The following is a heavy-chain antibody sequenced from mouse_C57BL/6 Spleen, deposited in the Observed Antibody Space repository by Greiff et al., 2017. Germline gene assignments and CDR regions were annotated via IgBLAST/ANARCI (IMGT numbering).Heavy chain of an antibody. J-gene: IGHJ3*01. CDR2: IDPSDSYT. V-gene: IGHV1-69*01. Sequence: QVQLQQPGAELVMPGASVKLSCKASGYTFTSYWMHWVKQRPGQGLEWIGEIDPSDSYTNYNQKFKGKSTLTVDKSSSTAYMQLGSLTSEGSAVYYCARRGYWGQGTLVTVSA. CDR1: GYTFTSYW. CDR3: ARRGY.